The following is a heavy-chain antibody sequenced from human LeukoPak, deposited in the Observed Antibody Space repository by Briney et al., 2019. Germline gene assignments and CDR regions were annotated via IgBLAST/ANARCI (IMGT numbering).Heavy chain of an antibody. V-gene: IGHV3-48*04. J-gene: IGHJ5*02. CDR1: GFTFSSYS. CDR2: ISSSGSTI. CDR3: ARGESYVRFDP. Sequence: GGSLRLSCAASGFTFSSYSMNWVRQAPGKGLEWVSYISSSGSTIYYADSVKGRFTISRDNAKNSLYLQMNSLRAEDTAVYYCARGESYVRFDPWGQGTLVTVSS. D-gene: IGHD1-26*01.